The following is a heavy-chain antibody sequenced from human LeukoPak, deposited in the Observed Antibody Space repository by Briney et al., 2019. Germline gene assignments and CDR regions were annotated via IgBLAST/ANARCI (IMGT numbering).Heavy chain of an antibody. D-gene: IGHD3-10*01. Sequence: ASVKVSCKASGYIFTNFGISWVRQARGQGLEWMGWISGYNGNTNYAQKLQGRVTMTTDTSTSTAYMELRSLRSDDTAVYYCAREGRKGWFGELLYDYYMDVWGKGTTVTISS. CDR3: AREGRKGWFGELLYDYYMDV. J-gene: IGHJ6*03. V-gene: IGHV1-18*01. CDR1: GYIFTNFG. CDR2: ISGYNGNT.